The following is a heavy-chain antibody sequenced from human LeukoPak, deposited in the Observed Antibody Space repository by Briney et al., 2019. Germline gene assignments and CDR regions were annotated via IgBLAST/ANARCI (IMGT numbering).Heavy chain of an antibody. Sequence: TGGSLRLSCAASGFIFNTYAMTWVRQAPGKGLEWVSSISNSGVDTCYAESVKGRFTISRDNSKNTLYLQMNSLRAEDTAVYYCAKDPNYWGQGTLVTVSS. V-gene: IGHV3-23*01. CDR2: ISNSGVDT. CDR3: AKDPNY. J-gene: IGHJ4*02. CDR1: GFIFNTYA.